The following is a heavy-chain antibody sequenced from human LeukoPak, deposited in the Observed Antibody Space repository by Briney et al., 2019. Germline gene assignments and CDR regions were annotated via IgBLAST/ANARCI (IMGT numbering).Heavy chain of an antibody. CDR2: ISYDGSNK. Sequence: PGGSLRLSCAASGFTFSSYAMHWVRQAPGKGLEWVAVISYDGSNKYYADSVEGRFTISRDNSKNTLYLQMNSLRAEDTAVYYCARENTIVVVPAALGYYYGMDVWGQGTTVTVSS. V-gene: IGHV3-30-3*01. D-gene: IGHD2-2*01. J-gene: IGHJ6*02. CDR3: ARENTIVVVPAALGYYYGMDV. CDR1: GFTFSSYA.